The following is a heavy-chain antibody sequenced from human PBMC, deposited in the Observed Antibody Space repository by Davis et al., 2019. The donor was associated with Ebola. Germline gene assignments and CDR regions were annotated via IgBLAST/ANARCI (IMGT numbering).Heavy chain of an antibody. V-gene: IGHV3-48*03. D-gene: IGHD2-2*01. Sequence: GGSLRLSCAASGFTFSRYEMNWVRQAPGQGLEWVSYISSSGSTIYYADSVKGRFTISRDNAKNSLYLQMNSLRAEDTAVYYCARDTGELLFVGMDVWGQGTTVTVSS. J-gene: IGHJ6*02. CDR3: ARDTGELLFVGMDV. CDR1: GFTFSRYE. CDR2: ISSSGSTI.